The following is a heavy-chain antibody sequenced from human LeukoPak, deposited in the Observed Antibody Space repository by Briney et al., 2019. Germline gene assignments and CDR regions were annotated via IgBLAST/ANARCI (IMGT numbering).Heavy chain of an antibody. CDR3: AKGGRSDIKYGMDV. D-gene: IGHD3-3*01. CDR2: ISSSGGST. CDR1: GFTFSSNA. V-gene: IGHV3-23*01. J-gene: IGHJ6*02. Sequence: GGSLRLSGAASGFTFSSNAMSWVRQAPGKGLEWVSGISSSGGSTYYADSVKGRLTISRDNSKNSLFLQMNSLRVEDTAVYYCAKGGRSDIKYGMDVWGQGTTVTVSS.